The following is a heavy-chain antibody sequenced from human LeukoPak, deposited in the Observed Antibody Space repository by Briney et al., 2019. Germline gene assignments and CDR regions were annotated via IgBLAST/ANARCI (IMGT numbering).Heavy chain of an antibody. CDR2: IYSGGTT. CDR3: ARDRSGYFQN. D-gene: IGHD3-3*01. V-gene: IGHV3-66*01. J-gene: IGHJ1*01. Sequence: GGSLRLSCAASGFTVSSNYMSWVRQSPGKGLEWVSVIYSGGTTYYADSVKGRFTISRDNSKNTLYLQMDRLRAEDTAVYYCARDRSGYFQNWGQGTLVTVSS. CDR1: GFTVSSNY.